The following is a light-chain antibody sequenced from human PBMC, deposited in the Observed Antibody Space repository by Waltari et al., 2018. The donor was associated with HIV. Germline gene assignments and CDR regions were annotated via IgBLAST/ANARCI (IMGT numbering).Light chain of an antibody. CDR3: ATWDRRRNGWV. CDR1: SSNIGSDA. Sequence: QSVLTQPPSAPGTPGQRITVSCSGSSSNIGSDAVYWYQQLPGTAPKLLIYNNFPRPAGVPDRFSGSKSGASASLAISVLQSEDEAVYFCATWDRRRNGWVFGGGTKVTVL. J-gene: IGLJ3*02. V-gene: IGLV1-44*01. CDR2: NNF.